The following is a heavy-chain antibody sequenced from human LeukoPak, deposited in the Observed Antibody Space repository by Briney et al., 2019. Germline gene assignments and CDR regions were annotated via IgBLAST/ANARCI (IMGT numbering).Heavy chain of an antibody. V-gene: IGHV3-11*01. D-gene: IGHD3-22*01. CDR2: ISSSGSTT. Sequence: KPGGSLRLSCAASGLTFSDYYMSWIRQAPGKGLEWVSYISSSGSTTHYADSVKGRFTISRDNAKNSLYLQMNSLRAEDTAVYYCGRVAHDSSGYYFNDYWGQGTLVTVSS. J-gene: IGHJ4*02. CDR1: GLTFSDYY. CDR3: GRVAHDSSGYYFNDY.